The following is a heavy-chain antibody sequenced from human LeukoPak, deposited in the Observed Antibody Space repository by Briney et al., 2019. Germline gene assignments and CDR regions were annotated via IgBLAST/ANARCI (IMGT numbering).Heavy chain of an antibody. CDR3: ARLSGYSSGHYYSDY. Sequence: SETLSLTCTVSGGSISSDYWSWIRRPPGKGLEWIGYIYYRGSTNYNPSLKSRVTISVDTSKNQFSLKLSSVTAADTAVYYCARLSGYSSGHYYSDYWGQGTLVTVSS. CDR1: GGSISSDY. V-gene: IGHV4-59*01. J-gene: IGHJ4*02. D-gene: IGHD3-22*01. CDR2: IYYRGST.